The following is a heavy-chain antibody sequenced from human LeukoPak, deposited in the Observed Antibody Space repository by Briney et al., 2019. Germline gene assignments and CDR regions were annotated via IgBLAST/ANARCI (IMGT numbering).Heavy chain of an antibody. V-gene: IGHV3-11*04. CDR3: AREALAYCGGDCYSRVVSYFDY. CDR2: ISSSGSTV. CDR1: GFTFSDYY. D-gene: IGHD2-21*01. J-gene: IGHJ4*02. Sequence: GGSLRLSCAASGFTFSDYYMSWIRQAPGKGLEWVSYISSSGSTVYYADSVKGRFTISRDNAKNSPYLQMNSLRAEDTAVYYCAREALAYCGGDCYSRVVSYFDYWGQGTLVTVSS.